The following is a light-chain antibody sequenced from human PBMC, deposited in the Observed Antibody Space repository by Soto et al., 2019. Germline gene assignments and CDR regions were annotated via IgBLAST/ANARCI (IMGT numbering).Light chain of an antibody. CDR3: QQYDDVPPT. V-gene: IGKV1-33*01. CDR2: DAS. Sequence: DIQMTQSPSSLSASVGDRVTITCQASQGIKNYLTRYHQKPGKAPKLLIYDASNLQTGVPSRFSGSGSGTDFTFTISSLQPEDTGTYYCQQYDDVPPTFGQGTRLEIK. CDR1: QGIKNY. J-gene: IGKJ5*01.